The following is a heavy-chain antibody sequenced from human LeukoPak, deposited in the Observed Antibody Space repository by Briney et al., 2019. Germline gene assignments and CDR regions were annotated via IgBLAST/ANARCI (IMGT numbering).Heavy chain of an antibody. D-gene: IGHD4-17*01. Sequence: GGSLRLSCAASGFTFGDYAMHWVRQAPGKGLEWVSGISWNSGSIGYADSVKGRFTISRDNAKNSLYLQMNSLRAEDTALYYCAKDLNYGVTYYFDYWGQGSLVTVSS. CDR2: ISWNSGSI. J-gene: IGHJ4*02. CDR3: AKDLNYGVTYYFDY. V-gene: IGHV3-9*01. CDR1: GFTFGDYA.